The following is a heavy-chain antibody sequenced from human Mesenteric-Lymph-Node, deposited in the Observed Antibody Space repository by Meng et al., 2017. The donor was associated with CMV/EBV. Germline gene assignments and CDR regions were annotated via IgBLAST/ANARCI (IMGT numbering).Heavy chain of an antibody. CDR2: VSYSGST. V-gene: IGHV4-59*01. CDR3: ARDRESGSEFDF. CDR1: GGSISGYY. J-gene: IGHJ4*02. Sequence: GSLRLSCTVSGGSISGYYWSWIRQPPGKGLEWIGWVSYSGSTNYSPFLKSRVTISVATSKNQFSLRLTSVTAADTGVYYCARDRESGSEFDFWGQGTLVTVSS. D-gene: IGHD1-26*01.